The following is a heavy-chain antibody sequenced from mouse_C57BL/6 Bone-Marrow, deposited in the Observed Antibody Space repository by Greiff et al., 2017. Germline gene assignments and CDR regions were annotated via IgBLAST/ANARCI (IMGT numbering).Heavy chain of an antibody. CDR1: GYTFTSYW. V-gene: IGHV1-50*01. CDR3: ASTVSFDY. CDR2: IDPSDSYT. J-gene: IGHJ2*01. Sequence: QVQLQQPGAELVKPGASVKLSCKASGYTFTSYWMQWVKQRPGQGLEWIGEIDPSDSYTNYNQKCKGKATLTVDTSSSTAYMQLSSLTSEDSAVYDCASTVSFDYWGQGTTLTVSS.